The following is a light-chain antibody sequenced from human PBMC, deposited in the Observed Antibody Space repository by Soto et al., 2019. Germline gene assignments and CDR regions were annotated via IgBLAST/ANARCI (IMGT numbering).Light chain of an antibody. CDR3: QQYGVSPRT. V-gene: IGKV3-20*01. Sequence: EIVLTQSPDTLSSSPGESATVSCRASQSVSSSYLAWYQKKPGQPPRLLIYGASSRATGVPGRFSGSGSGTDFTLTITSLEPDDFAVYYCQQYGVSPRTFGHGTQVEIK. CDR1: QSVSSSY. J-gene: IGKJ1*01. CDR2: GAS.